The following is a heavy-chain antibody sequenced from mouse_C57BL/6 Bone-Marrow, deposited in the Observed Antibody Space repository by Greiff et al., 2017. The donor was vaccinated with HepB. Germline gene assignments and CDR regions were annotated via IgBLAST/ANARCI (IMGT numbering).Heavy chain of an antibody. V-gene: IGHV1-4*01. J-gene: IGHJ1*03. Sequence: QVQLQQSGAELARPGASVKMSCKASGYTFTSYTMHWVKQRPGQGLEWIGYINPSSGYTKYNQKFKDKATLTADKSSSTAYMQLSSLTSEDSAVYYCHYYGSSYAYFDVWGTGPRSPSPQ. D-gene: IGHD1-1*01. CDR1: GYTFTSYT. CDR2: INPSSGYT. CDR3: HYYGSSYAYFDV.